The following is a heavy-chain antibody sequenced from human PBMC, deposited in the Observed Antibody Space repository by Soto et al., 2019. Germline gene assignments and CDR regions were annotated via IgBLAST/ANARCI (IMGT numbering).Heavy chain of an antibody. Sequence: SVKISCKASGFTFTSSAMQWVRQARGQRLEWIGWIVVGSGNTNYAQKFQERVTITRDMSTSTAYMELSSLRSEDTAVYYCAASGYASVGAFDIWGQGTMVTVSS. CDR2: IVVGSGNT. CDR1: GFTFTSSA. J-gene: IGHJ3*02. CDR3: AASGYASVGAFDI. V-gene: IGHV1-58*02. D-gene: IGHD5-12*01.